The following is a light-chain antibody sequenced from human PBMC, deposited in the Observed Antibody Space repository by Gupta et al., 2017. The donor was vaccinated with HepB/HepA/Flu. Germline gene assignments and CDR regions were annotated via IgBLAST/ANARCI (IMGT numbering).Light chain of an antibody. CDR3: VLYMGSGIWV. Sequence: QTVVTPAPSFSVSPGGTVTPTCALSSGSVSTSYYPSWYQQTPCQPPRTLIYSTNTRSSGVPDRFSGSILGNKAALTITGAQADDESDYYCVLYMGSGIWVFGGGTKLTAL. CDR1: SGSVSTSYY. CDR2: STN. V-gene: IGLV8-61*01. J-gene: IGLJ3*02.